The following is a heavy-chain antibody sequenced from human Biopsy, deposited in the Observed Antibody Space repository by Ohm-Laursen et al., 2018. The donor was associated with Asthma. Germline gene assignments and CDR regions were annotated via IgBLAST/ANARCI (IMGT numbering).Heavy chain of an antibody. CDR3: AKDVFPGWELRRGPDY. D-gene: IGHD1-26*01. CDR2: ISFDGSNK. J-gene: IGHJ4*02. V-gene: IGHV3-30*18. Sequence: FLRLSCAAFGFTFSNYGMHWVRQAPGKGLDWVAVISFDGSNKNYTDSVKGRFTISRDNSRNTLHLQMNSLRAEDTAVYYCAKDVFPGWELRRGPDYWGQGTLVTVSS. CDR1: GFTFSNYG.